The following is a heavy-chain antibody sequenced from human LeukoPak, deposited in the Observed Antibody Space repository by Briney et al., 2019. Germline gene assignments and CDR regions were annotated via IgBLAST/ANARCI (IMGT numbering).Heavy chain of an antibody. Sequence: SVKVSCKASGGTFSSYAISWVRQAPGQGLEWMGRIIPIFGIANYAQKFQGRVTITADKSTSTAYMELSSLRSEDTAVYYCARDSSSIAARPDYYYYGLDVWGQGTTVTVSS. J-gene: IGHJ6*02. CDR3: ARDSSSIAARPDYYYYGLDV. CDR2: IIPIFGIA. CDR1: GGTFSSYA. D-gene: IGHD6-6*01. V-gene: IGHV1-69*04.